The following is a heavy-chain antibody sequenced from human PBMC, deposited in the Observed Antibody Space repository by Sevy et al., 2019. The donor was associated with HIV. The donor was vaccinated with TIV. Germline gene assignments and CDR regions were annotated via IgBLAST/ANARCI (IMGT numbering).Heavy chain of an antibody. Sequence: ASVKVSCKASGGTFYSYAISWVRQAPGQGLEWMGGFIPIFGATNYAQKFQGRVTITADESTSAAYMELSSLGSEDTAVYYCARAEKAVTGTAFDYWGQGTLVTVSS. V-gene: IGHV1-69*13. CDR3: ARAEKAVTGTAFDY. D-gene: IGHD6-19*01. CDR2: FIPIFGAT. CDR1: GGTFYSYA. J-gene: IGHJ4*02.